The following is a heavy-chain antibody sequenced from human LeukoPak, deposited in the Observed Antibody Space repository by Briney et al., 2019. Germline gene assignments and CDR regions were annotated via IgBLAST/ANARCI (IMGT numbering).Heavy chain of an antibody. CDR3: ARQRYSSGWHIDC. V-gene: IGHV4-39*01. D-gene: IGHD6-19*01. CDR1: GGSISSSSYY. J-gene: IGHJ4*02. CDR2: IYFSGNT. Sequence: PSETLSLTCTVSGGSISSSSYYWGWIRQPPGKGLEWIGSIYFSGNTYYNPSLKSRVNISVDTSKNQFSLKLSSVTAADTAVYYCARQRYSSGWHIDCWGQGTLVTVSS.